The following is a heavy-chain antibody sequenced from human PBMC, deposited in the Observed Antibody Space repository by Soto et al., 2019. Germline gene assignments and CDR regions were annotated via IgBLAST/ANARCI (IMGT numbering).Heavy chain of an antibody. Sequence: QVHLVQSGPEVKMPGASLKVSCKASGYTFTSYGITWVRQAPGQGLEWMGWINGYNGHTKYAQKLQGRVTMTTDTSTSPAFMELRSLRSDDTAVYYCAWYFVNDYGDPGWLDPWGQGTLVTVSS. CDR3: AWYFVNDYGDPGWLDP. J-gene: IGHJ5*02. CDR2: INGYNGHT. CDR1: GYTFTSYG. V-gene: IGHV1-18*01. D-gene: IGHD4-17*01.